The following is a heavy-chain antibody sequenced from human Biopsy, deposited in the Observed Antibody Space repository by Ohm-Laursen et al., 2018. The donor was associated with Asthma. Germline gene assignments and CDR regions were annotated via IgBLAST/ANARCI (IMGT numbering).Heavy chain of an antibody. Sequence: SSVTVSCKASGGTFSTFGISWVRQAPGQGLEWMGRIIPVYGTATYAQNFQGRLTLTADESTSTAYMELSSLRSEDPAVYFCARDYDGDYVQRHLPLAYWGQGTLVTVSS. V-gene: IGHV1-69*15. D-gene: IGHD4-17*01. CDR1: GGTFSTFG. CDR2: IIPVYGTA. CDR3: ARDYDGDYVQRHLPLAY. J-gene: IGHJ4*02.